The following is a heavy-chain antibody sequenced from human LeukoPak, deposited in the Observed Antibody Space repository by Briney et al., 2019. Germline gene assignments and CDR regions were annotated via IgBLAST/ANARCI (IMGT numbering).Heavy chain of an antibody. Sequence: SETLSLTCTVSGGSISSSSYYWGWIRQPPGKGLEWIGIIYYSGSTYDNSSLKSRVTISVDTSKNQFTLKLSSVTAADTAVYYCARDREQWIQLWLGANWFDPWGQGTLVTVSS. V-gene: IGHV4-39*06. CDR1: GGSISSSSYY. CDR3: ARDREQWIQLWLGANWFDP. CDR2: IYYSGST. D-gene: IGHD5-18*01. J-gene: IGHJ5*02.